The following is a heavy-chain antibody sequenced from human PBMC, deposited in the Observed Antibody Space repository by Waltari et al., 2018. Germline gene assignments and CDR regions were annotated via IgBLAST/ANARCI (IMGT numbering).Heavy chain of an antibody. CDR1: GGSFSGYY. D-gene: IGHD3-10*01. V-gene: IGHV4-34*01. J-gene: IGHJ5*02. CDR2: INQSGST. Sequence: QVQLQQWGAGLLKPSETLSLTCAVYGGSFSGYYWSWIRQPPGKGLVSIGEINQSGSTNSNPSLKSRVTISVDTAKIQFSLKLIAVTAADAAVYYCARHARNYGSGSYRRGWWFDPWGQGTLVTVSS. CDR3: ARHARNYGSGSYRRGWWFDP.